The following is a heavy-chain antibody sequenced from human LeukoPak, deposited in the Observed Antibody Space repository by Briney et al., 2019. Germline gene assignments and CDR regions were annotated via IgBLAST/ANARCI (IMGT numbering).Heavy chain of an antibody. Sequence: PSETLSLTCTVSGGSISSSSYYWGWIRQPPGRGLEWIGSIYYSGSTYYNPSLKSRVTIAVDTSKNQFSLKLSSVTAADTALYSCARRLAGTVDYWGQGTLVTVSS. CDR3: ARRLAGTVDY. J-gene: IGHJ4*02. V-gene: IGHV4-39*01. CDR1: GGSISSSSYY. CDR2: IYYSGST. D-gene: IGHD6-13*01.